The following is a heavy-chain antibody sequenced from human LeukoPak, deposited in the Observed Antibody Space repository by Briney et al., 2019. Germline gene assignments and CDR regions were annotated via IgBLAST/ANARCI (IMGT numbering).Heavy chain of an antibody. Sequence: GGSLRLSCAASGFTVSSNYMSWVRQAPGKGLEWVSIIYSGGSTYYADSVKGRFTISRVNSKNTLYLQMNSLRAEDTAVYYCARPAFDQGVQDVWGQGATVTVSS. D-gene: IGHD3-10*01. CDR1: GFTVSSNY. V-gene: IGHV3-66*04. CDR3: ARPAFDQGVQDV. CDR2: IYSGGST. J-gene: IGHJ6*02.